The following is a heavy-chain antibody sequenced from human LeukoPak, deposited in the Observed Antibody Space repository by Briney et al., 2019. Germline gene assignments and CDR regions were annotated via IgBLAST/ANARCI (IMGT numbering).Heavy chain of an antibody. V-gene: IGHV4-61*02. D-gene: IGHD1-26*01. CDR2: IYNRGST. Sequence: SETPSLTCTVSGGSLRSGSYYWSWIRQPAGKGLEWIGRIYNRGSTNYNPSLKSRVTMSEDTSKNQFSLKLTSVTAADTAVYYCARGHGSFDSWGQGTLVTVSA. CDR3: ARGHGSFDS. J-gene: IGHJ4*02. CDR1: GGSLRSGSYY.